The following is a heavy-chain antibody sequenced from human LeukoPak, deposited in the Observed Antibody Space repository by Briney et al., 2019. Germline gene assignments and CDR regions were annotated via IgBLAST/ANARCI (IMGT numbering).Heavy chain of an antibody. D-gene: IGHD5-18*01. CDR2: FDPEDGET. V-gene: IGHV1-24*01. CDR1: GYTLTELS. J-gene: IGHJ4*02. Sequence: ASVKVSCKVSGYTLTELSMHWVRQAPGKGLGWRGGFDPEDGETIYAQKFQGRVTMTEDTSTDTAYMELSSLRSEDTAVYYCATVRGSYGGWAFDYWGQGTLVTVSS. CDR3: ATVRGSYGGWAFDY.